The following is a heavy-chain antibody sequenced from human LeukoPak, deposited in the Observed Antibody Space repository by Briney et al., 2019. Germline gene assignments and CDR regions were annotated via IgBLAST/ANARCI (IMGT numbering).Heavy chain of an antibody. Sequence: PSETLSLTCTVSGASISSSSYYWGWIRQPPGKGLEWIGSIYYSGSTYYNPSLKSRVTISVDTSKNQFSLKLSSVTATDTAVYYCARQDYDILTGYYPFDYWGQGTLVTVSS. CDR2: IYYSGST. J-gene: IGHJ4*02. CDR1: GASISSSSYY. CDR3: ARQDYDILTGYYPFDY. D-gene: IGHD3-9*01. V-gene: IGHV4-39*01.